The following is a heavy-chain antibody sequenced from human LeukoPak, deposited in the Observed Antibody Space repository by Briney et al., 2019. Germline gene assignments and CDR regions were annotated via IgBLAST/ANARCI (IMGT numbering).Heavy chain of an antibody. J-gene: IGHJ4*02. D-gene: IGHD6-13*01. V-gene: IGHV1-69*06. CDR2: IIPIFGTA. CDR3: AYSSSYRYFDY. Sequence: ASVKVSCKASGYTFTSYGISWVRQAPGQGLEWMGGIIPIFGTANYAQKFQGRVTITADKSTSTAYMELSSLRSEDTAVYYCAYSSSYRYFDYWGQGTLVTVSS. CDR1: GYTFTSYG.